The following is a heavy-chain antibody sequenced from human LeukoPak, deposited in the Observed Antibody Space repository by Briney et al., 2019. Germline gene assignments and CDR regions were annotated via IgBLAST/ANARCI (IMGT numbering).Heavy chain of an antibody. CDR2: VNWNGGST. CDR3: ARDASGSGYFYLDY. CDR1: GFTFDDYG. D-gene: IGHD5-18*01. Sequence: PGGSLRLSCAASGFTFDDYGMSWVRQPPGKGLEWVSGVNWNGGSTGYADSVKGRFTISRDNAKNSLYLQMNSLRAEDTAMYYCARDASGSGYFYLDYWGQGTLVSVSS. V-gene: IGHV3-20*04. J-gene: IGHJ4*02.